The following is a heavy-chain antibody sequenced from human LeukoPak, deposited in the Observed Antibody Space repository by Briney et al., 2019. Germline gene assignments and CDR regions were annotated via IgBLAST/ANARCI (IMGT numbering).Heavy chain of an antibody. D-gene: IGHD1-26*01. Sequence: SETLSLTCTVSGGSLSTYYWSWIRQPPGKGLEWIGYIYHSGSTNYTPSLKSRVTISVDTSKNQFSLKLSSVTAADTAVYYCARRGILGGSLDYWGQGTLVTVSS. CDR1: GGSLSTYY. J-gene: IGHJ4*02. CDR2: IYHSGST. CDR3: ARRGILGGSLDY. V-gene: IGHV4-59*08.